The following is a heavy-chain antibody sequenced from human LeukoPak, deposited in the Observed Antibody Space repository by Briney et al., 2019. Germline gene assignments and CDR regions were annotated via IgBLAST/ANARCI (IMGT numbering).Heavy chain of an antibody. CDR1: GGSFSGYY. V-gene: IGHV4-34*01. Sequence: SETLSLTCAVYGGSFSGYYWSWIRQPPGKGLEWIEEINHSGSTNYNPSLKSRVTISVDTSKNQFSLKLSSVTAADTAVYYCARGFFSFWSNIGVTASAWFDPWGQGTLVTVSS. J-gene: IGHJ5*02. CDR2: INHSGST. CDR3: ARGFFSFWSNIGVTASAWFDP. D-gene: IGHD5-12*01.